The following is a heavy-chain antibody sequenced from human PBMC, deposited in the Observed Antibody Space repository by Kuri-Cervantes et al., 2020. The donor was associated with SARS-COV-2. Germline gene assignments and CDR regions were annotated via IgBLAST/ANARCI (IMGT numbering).Heavy chain of an antibody. J-gene: IGHJ3*02. CDR2: INAGNGNT. D-gene: IGHD3-22*01. CDR3: ARARSSGYYYKGRAFDI. V-gene: IGHV1-3*01. Sequence: GGSLRLSCKASGYTFTSYAMHWVRQAPGQRLEWMGWINAGNGNTKYSQKFQGRVTITRDTSASTAYMGLSSLRSEDTVVYYCARARSSGYYYKGRAFDIWGQGTMVTVSS. CDR1: GYTFTSYA.